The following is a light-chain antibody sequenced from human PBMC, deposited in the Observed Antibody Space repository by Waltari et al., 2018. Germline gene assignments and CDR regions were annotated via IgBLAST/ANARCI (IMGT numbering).Light chain of an antibody. J-gene: IGKJ1*01. CDR1: QSVSRT. CDR3: QHYVRLPAT. Sequence: EIVLTQSPGTLSLSPGERATLSCRASQSVSRTLAWYQQKPGQAPRLLIYGASSRATGISERFSGGGSGADFRLTISRLEPEDVAVYYCQHYVRLPATFGQGTKVEIK. CDR2: GAS. V-gene: IGKV3-20*01.